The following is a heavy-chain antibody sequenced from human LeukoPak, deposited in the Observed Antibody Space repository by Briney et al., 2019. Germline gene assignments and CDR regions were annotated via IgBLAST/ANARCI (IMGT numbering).Heavy chain of an antibody. J-gene: IGHJ3*02. CDR2: MNPNSGVT. D-gene: IGHD6-19*01. Sequence: ASVKVSCKASGYIFTDYYMHWVRQAPGQGLEWMGWMNPNSGVTNYAQKFQVRVTTTGDTSISTAYMELSRLRSDDTAVYYCARDLRLAVSGTSGFDIWGQGTVVTVSS. V-gene: IGHV1-2*02. CDR1: GYIFTDYY. CDR3: ARDLRLAVSGTSGFDI.